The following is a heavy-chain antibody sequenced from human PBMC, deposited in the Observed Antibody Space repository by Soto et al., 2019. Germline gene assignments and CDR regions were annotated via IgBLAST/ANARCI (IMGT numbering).Heavy chain of an antibody. V-gene: IGHV1-8*01. CDR1: GYTFTSYD. Sequence: GASVKVSCKASGYTFTSYDINWVRQATGQGLEWMGWMNPNSGKTSYAQKFKGRVKMTRNTSISTAYMELSSLRFEDTAVYYCARVLWKNRRLLGYWGQGTLVTVSS. CDR2: MNPNSGKT. J-gene: IGHJ4*02. D-gene: IGHD3-3*01. CDR3: ARVLWKNRRLLGY.